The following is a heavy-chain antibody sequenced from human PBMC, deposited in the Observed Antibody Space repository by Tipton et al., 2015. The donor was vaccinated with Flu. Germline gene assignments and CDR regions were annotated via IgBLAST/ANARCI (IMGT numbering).Heavy chain of an antibody. CDR3: ARAVAGGEAY. V-gene: IGHV5-10-1*01. D-gene: IGHD6-19*01. CDR1: GYSFTTDW. J-gene: IGHJ4*02. Sequence: QSGPEVKKPGESLRISCKASGYSFTTDWISWVRQMPGKGLEWMGKIDPSDSYINYSPSFQGHVTISVDKSINTAYLQWSSLKASDTAMYYCARAVAGGEAYWGQGTLVTVSS. CDR2: IDPSDSYI.